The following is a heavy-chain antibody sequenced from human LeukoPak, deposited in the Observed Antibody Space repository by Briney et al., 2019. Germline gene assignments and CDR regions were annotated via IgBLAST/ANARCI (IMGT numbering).Heavy chain of an antibody. CDR1: GYRFTSYW. V-gene: IGHV5-51*01. J-gene: IGHJ3*02. Sequence: GESLKISCKGSGYRFTSYWIGWVRQMPGKGLEWMGIIYPADSDTRYSPSFQGHVTISADKSISTAYLQWSSLKASDTAMYYCARRQHSGSYRRVEENDAFDIWGQGTMVTVSS. D-gene: IGHD1-26*01. CDR3: ARRQHSGSYRRVEENDAFDI. CDR2: IYPADSDT.